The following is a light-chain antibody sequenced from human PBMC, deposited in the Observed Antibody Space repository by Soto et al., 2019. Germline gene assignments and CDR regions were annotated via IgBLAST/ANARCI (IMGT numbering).Light chain of an antibody. CDR3: QQYHNWMT. V-gene: IGKV3-15*01. CDR1: QSVSSRY. Sequence: EIVLTQSPGTLSLSPGERATLSCRAGQSVSSRYLAWYQQKPGQAPRLLIYGASTRATGTPARFSGSESGTEFTLTISSLQSEDFAVYYCQQYHNWMTFGQGTRLEIK. J-gene: IGKJ5*01. CDR2: GAS.